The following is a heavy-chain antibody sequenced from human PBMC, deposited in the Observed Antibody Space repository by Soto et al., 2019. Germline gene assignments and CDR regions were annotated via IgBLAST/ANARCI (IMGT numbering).Heavy chain of an antibody. CDR2: LRASGATT. D-gene: IGHD1-26*01. V-gene: IGHV3-23*01. J-gene: IGHJ6*02. Sequence: EVQLLESGGGLVQPGGSLRLSCAASGFTFSTYAMTWVRQAPGKGLKWVSALRASGATTYHADYVKGRFTISRDNSENTLYLQMNSLRAEDTAVYYCAKGQRGSQYYSYGIDVWGQGTRVTVSS. CDR3: AKGQRGSQYYSYGIDV. CDR1: GFTFSTYA.